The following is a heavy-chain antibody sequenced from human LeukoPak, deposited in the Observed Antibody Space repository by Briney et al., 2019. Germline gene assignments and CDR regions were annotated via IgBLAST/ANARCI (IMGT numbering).Heavy chain of an antibody. V-gene: IGHV4-59*01. Sequence: SQTLSLTCTVSGGSISSYYWSWIRQPPGKGLEWIGYIYYSGSTNYNPSLKSRVTISVDTSKNQFSLKLSSVTAADTAVYYCARERGYYDSSGNNWFDPWGQGTLVTVSS. CDR1: GGSISSYY. J-gene: IGHJ5*02. CDR2: IYYSGST. CDR3: ARERGYYDSSGNNWFDP. D-gene: IGHD3-22*01.